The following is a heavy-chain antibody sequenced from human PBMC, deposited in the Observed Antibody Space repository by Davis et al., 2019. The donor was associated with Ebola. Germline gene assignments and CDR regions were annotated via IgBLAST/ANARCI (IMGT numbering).Heavy chain of an antibody. V-gene: IGHV4-59*08. CDR2: IWHSGTT. D-gene: IGHD1-7*01. CDR3: ATLHGSLNYPPLGY. CDR1: GGSIASYY. Sequence: MPSETLSLTCTVSGGSIASYYWGWNRQSPGKGLEWIGSIWHSGTTYYNPSLKSRVTISVDTSKNQFSLRLSSVTAADTAVYYCATLHGSLNYPPLGYWGQGTLVIVSS. J-gene: IGHJ4*02.